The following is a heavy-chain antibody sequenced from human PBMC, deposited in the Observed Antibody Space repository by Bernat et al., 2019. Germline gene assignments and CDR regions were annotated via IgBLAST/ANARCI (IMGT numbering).Heavy chain of an antibody. CDR2: IPYDGSNK. Sequence: QVQLVESGGGVVQPGRSLRLSCAASGFTFSSYAMHWVRQAPGKGLEWVAVIPYDGSNKYYADSVKGRFTISRDNSKNTLYLQMNSLRAEDTAVYYCARDPGIAAAGTFFDYWGQGTLVTVSS. CDR1: GFTFSSYA. V-gene: IGHV3-30-3*01. D-gene: IGHD6-13*01. CDR3: ARDPGIAAAGTFFDY. J-gene: IGHJ4*02.